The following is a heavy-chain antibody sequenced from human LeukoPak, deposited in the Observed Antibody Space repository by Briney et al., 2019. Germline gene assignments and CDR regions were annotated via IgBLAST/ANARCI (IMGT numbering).Heavy chain of an antibody. CDR2: INHSGST. CDR1: GRSFSGDY. V-gene: IGHV4-34*01. J-gene: IGHJ4*02. Sequence: SETLSLTCAVYGRSFSGDYWTWIRQPPGKGLEWIGEINHSGSTNYNPSPKSRVTISVDTSKNQYSLKLSSVTAADTAVYYCARGQYRRDYWGQGTLVTVSS. D-gene: IGHD2/OR15-2a*01. CDR3: ARGQYRRDY.